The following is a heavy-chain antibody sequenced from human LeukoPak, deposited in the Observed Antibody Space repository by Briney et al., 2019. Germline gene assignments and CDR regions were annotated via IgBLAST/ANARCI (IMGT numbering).Heavy chain of an antibody. CDR3: ARGPRLGYCSGGSCYHYYYYMDV. CDR2: IYTSGST. CDR1: GGSISSYY. J-gene: IGHJ6*03. V-gene: IGHV4-4*07. Sequence: PSETLSLTCTVSGGSISSYYWSWIRQPAGKGLEWIGRIYTSGSTNYNPSLKSRVTMSVDTSKNQFSLKLSSVTAADTAVYYCARGPRLGYCSGGSCYHYYYYMDVWGKGTTVTVSS. D-gene: IGHD2-15*01.